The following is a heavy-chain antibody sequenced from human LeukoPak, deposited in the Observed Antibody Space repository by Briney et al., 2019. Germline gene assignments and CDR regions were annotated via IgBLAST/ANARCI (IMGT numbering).Heavy chain of an antibody. CDR3: SRRFDC. V-gene: IGHV3-48*02. CDR2: IDGSGDTV. Sequence: GESLRLSCAASGFTFSDYSMNWVRQAPGKGLEWVSYIDGSGDTVYYADSVKGRFTISRDNAKNSLDLQMNSLRDEDTAVYYCSRRFDCWGQGTLVTVSS. CDR1: GFTFSDYS. J-gene: IGHJ4*02.